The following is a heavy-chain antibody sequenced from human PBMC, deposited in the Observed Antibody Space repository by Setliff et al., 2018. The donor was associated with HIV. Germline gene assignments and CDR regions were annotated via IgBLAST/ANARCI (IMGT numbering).Heavy chain of an antibody. Sequence: SGPTLVNPTQTLTLTCTFSGFSLSTSGVGVTWIRQPPGKALEWLALIYWNDDKRYSPSLKSRLTITKDTSKNRVVLTMTNVDPVDTATYYCARGPRSPFESRYYFDYWGQGTLVTVSS. CDR2: IYWNDDK. CDR3: ARGPRSPFESRYYFDY. CDR1: GFSLSTSGVG. J-gene: IGHJ4*02. D-gene: IGHD3-10*01. V-gene: IGHV2-5*01.